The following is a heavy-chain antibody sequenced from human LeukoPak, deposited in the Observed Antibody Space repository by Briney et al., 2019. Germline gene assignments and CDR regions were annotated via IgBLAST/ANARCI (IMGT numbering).Heavy chain of an antibody. CDR3: ARSLLIFGVAGNDY. CDR2: IYYSGST. Sequence: SQTLSLTCTVSGGSISSGDYYWSWIRQPPGKGLEWIGYIYYSGSTYYNPSLKSRVTISVDTSKNQFSLKLSSVTAADTAVYYCARSLLIFGVAGNDYWGQGTLVTVSS. CDR1: GGSISSGDYY. D-gene: IGHD3-3*01. V-gene: IGHV4-30-4*08. J-gene: IGHJ4*02.